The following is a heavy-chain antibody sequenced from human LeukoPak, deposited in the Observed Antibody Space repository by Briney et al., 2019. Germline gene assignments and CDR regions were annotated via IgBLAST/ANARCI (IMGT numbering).Heavy chain of an antibody. Sequence: GGSLRLSCAASGFTFSNYAMRWVRQAPGKGLEWVSSITDSGDGTYYADSVKGRFTISRDNAKNSFYLQMNSLRVEDTAVYYCVRAHVAAGLALDLWGQGTMVTVSS. CDR3: VRAHVAAGLALDL. CDR2: ITDSGDGT. V-gene: IGHV3-23*01. D-gene: IGHD6-25*01. J-gene: IGHJ3*01. CDR1: GFTFSNYA.